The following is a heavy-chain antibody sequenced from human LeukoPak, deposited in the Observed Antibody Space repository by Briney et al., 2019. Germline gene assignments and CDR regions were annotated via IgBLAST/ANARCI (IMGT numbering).Heavy chain of an antibody. V-gene: IGHV4-34*01. CDR1: GGSFSGYY. CDR3: ARQTYYYDSSGENYFDY. CDR2: INHSGST. D-gene: IGHD3-22*01. J-gene: IGHJ4*02. Sequence: SETLSLTCAVYGGSFSGYYWSWIRQPPGKGLEWIGEINHSGSTNYNPSLKSRVTISVDTSKNQFSLKLSSVTAADTAVYYCARQTYYYDSSGENYFDYWGQGTLVTVSS.